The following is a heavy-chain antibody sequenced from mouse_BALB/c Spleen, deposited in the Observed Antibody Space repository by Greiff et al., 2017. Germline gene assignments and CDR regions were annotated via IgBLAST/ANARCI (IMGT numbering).Heavy chain of an antibody. J-gene: IGHJ4*01. CDR3: ARWDYYGNSRAMDY. V-gene: IGHV3-2*02. CDR2: ISYSGST. Sequence: VQLQQSGPGLVKPSQSLSLTCTVTGYSITSDYAWNWIRQFPGNKLEWMGYISYSGSTSYNPSLKSRISITRDTSKNQFFLQLNSVTTEDTATYYCARWDYYGNSRAMDYWGQGTSVTVSS. CDR1: GYSITSDYA. D-gene: IGHD2-1*01.